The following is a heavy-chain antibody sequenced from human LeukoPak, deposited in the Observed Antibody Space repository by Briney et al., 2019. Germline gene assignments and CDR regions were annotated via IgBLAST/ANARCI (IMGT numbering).Heavy chain of an antibody. D-gene: IGHD3-22*01. CDR3: ARQHSSGYYSPHYYYGMDA. Sequence: AAVKVSCKPSRYTFTTYGISCVRQAPGQGLEWMGWISAYKGNINYAQKLQGRVTMTTETSTSTAYMELRSLRSDDTAVYYCARQHSSGYYSPHYYYGMDAWGQGTTVTVSS. V-gene: IGHV1-18*01. J-gene: IGHJ6*02. CDR1: RYTFTTYG. CDR2: ISAYKGNI.